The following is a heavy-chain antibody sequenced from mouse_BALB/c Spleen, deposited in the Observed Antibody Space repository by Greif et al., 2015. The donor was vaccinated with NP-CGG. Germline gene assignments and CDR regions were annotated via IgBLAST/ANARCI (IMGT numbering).Heavy chain of an antibody. V-gene: IGHV1S16*01. D-gene: IGHD2-4*01. CDR2: INPSNGGT. CDR1: GYTFTSYY. J-gene: IGHJ4*01. CDR3: TINDYDHAMDY. Sequence: VQLQQSGAELVKPGASVKLSCKASGYTFTSYYMYWVKQRPGQGLEWIGEINPSNGGTNFNEKFKSKATLTVDKSSSTAYMQLSSLTSEDSAVYYCTINDYDHAMDYWGQGTSVTVSS.